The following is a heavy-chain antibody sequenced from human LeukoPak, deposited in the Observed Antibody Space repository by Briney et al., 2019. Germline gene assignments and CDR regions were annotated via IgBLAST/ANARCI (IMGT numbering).Heavy chain of an antibody. J-gene: IGHJ4*02. CDR1: GYTFTNYA. V-gene: IGHV1-3*04. Sequence: ASVKVSCKASGYTFTNYAMHWVRQAPGQRLEWMGWINTGGDTAYSQRFQGRVTIISDTSASTAYMDLSNLRSEDTAVYYCAREGFGSGTNLEVGYFDYWGQGSLVTVSS. CDR2: INTGGDT. D-gene: IGHD3-10*01. CDR3: AREGFGSGTNLEVGYFDY.